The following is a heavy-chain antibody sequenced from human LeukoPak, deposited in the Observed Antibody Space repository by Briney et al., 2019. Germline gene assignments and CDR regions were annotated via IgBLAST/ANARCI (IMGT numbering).Heavy chain of an antibody. J-gene: IGHJ6*03. V-gene: IGHV3-23*01. Sequence: GGSLRLSCAASGFTFSNYAMTWVRQAPGKGLEWVSVISGSGDTTYYADSVKGRFAISRDNSKNTLYLQMNSLRAEDTAVYYCAKTLERFLEWLPPYYYYYMDVWGKGTTVTVSS. CDR2: ISGSGDTT. D-gene: IGHD3-3*01. CDR3: AKTLERFLEWLPPYYYYYMDV. CDR1: GFTFSNYA.